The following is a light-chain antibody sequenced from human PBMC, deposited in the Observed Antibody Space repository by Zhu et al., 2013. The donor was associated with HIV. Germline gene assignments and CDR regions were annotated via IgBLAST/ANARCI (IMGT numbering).Light chain of an antibody. Sequence: DIQMTQSPPAMSASVGDRVTMTCRASQDISNYLAWFQQKPGRVPKRLIYAAFSLQSGVPSRFSGSGSGTDFTLTIDSLQPEDFATYYCQHVNNNAAFGPGTKVDV. CDR2: AAF. CDR3: QHVNNNAA. V-gene: IGKV1-17*03. CDR1: QDISNY. J-gene: IGKJ3*01.